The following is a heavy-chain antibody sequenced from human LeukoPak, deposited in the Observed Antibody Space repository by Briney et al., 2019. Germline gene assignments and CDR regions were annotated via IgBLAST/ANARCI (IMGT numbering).Heavy chain of an antibody. D-gene: IGHD3-10*01. CDR2: ISYDGSNK. J-gene: IGHJ6*04. CDR3: ARNREVRGVIITNYYGMDV. Sequence: GGPLRLSCAASGFTFSSYAMHWVRQAPGKGLEWVAVISYDGSNKYYADSVKGRFTISRDNSKNTLYLQMNSLRAEDTAVYYCARNREVRGVIITNYYGMDVWGKGTTVTVSS. CDR1: GFTFSSYA. V-gene: IGHV3-30*04.